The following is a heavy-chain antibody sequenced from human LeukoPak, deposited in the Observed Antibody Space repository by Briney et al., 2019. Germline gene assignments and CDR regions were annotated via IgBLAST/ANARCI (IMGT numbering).Heavy chain of an antibody. Sequence: SETLSLTCAVYGGSFSGYYWSWIRQPPGKGLEWIGEINHSGSTNYNPSLKSRVTISVDTSKNQFSLKLSSMTAADTAVYYCARGKAKWCGDRPRYFQHWGQGTLVTVFS. CDR1: GGSFSGYY. CDR2: INHSGST. D-gene: IGHD2-21*02. J-gene: IGHJ1*01. CDR3: ARGKAKWCGDRPRYFQH. V-gene: IGHV4-34*01.